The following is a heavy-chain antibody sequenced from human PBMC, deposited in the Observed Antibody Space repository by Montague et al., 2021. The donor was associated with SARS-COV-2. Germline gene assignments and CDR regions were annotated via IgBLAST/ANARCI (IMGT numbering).Heavy chain of an antibody. V-gene: IGHV4-39*07. J-gene: IGHJ5*02. Sequence: SETLSLTCTVSGGSISSSNYYWGWIRQPPGKGLEWIGSIYYSGSTYYNPSLKSRVTISVDTSKNQFSLKLSSVTAADTAVYYCASDLRRGFDPWGQGTLVTVSS. CDR1: GGSISSSNYY. CDR2: IYYSGST. CDR3: ASDLRRGFDP. D-gene: IGHD3-10*01.